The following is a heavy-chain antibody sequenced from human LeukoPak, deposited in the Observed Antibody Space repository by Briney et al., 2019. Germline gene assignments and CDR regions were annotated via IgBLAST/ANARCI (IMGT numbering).Heavy chain of an antibody. CDR2: ISGSGGST. J-gene: IGHJ4*02. CDR3: AKDRGVTVATRPPHDY. Sequence: GGSLRLSCAASGFTFSSYAMSWVRQAPGKGLEWVTAISGSGGSTYYADSVKGRFTISRDNSKNTLYLQMNSLRAEDTAVYYCAKDRGVTVATRPPHDYWGQGTLVTVSS. V-gene: IGHV3-23*01. D-gene: IGHD6-6*01. CDR1: GFTFSSYA.